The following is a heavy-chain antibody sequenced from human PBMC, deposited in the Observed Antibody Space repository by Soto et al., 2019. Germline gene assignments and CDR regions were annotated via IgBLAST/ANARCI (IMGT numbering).Heavy chain of an antibody. CDR1: GFTFSSYW. Sequence: EVQLVESGGGLVQPGGSLRLSCAASGFTFSSYWMSWVRQAPGKGLEWVANIKQDGSEKYYVDSVKGRFTISRDNAKNSRYLQMNSLRAEDTAVYYGARERSGYDGTDEAFDIWGQGTMVTVSS. CDR3: ARERSGYDGTDEAFDI. CDR2: IKQDGSEK. V-gene: IGHV3-7*01. J-gene: IGHJ3*02. D-gene: IGHD5-12*01.